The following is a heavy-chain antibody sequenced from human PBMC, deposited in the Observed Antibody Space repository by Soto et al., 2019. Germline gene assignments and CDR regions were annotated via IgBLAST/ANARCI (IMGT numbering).Heavy chain of an antibody. CDR3: ARGWFGPDV. CDR1: GFTLSGHS. Sequence: EVQLVESGGGLVQPGGSLSLSCAASGFTLSGHSMHWVRQAPGKGLVWVSGIDNAGTDSTYADSVKGRFTSSRDNAKNMLYLQMNSLRVEDTAVYYCARGWFGPDVWGKGTTVTVSS. D-gene: IGHD3-10*01. V-gene: IGHV3-74*01. CDR2: IDNAGTDS. J-gene: IGHJ6*04.